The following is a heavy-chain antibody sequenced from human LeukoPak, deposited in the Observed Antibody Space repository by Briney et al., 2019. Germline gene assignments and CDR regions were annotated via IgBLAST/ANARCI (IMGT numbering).Heavy chain of an antibody. D-gene: IGHD5-18*01. J-gene: IGHJ4*02. CDR1: GFTFSSYG. Sequence: GGSMRLSCAASGFTFSSYGMHWVRQAPGKGLEWVAVIWYDGSNKYYVDSVKGRFTISRDNSKNTLYLQMNSLRAEDTAVYYCARDMIGDTAMVTGPGYWGQGTLVTVSS. V-gene: IGHV3-33*01. CDR2: IWYDGSNK. CDR3: ARDMIGDTAMVTGPGY.